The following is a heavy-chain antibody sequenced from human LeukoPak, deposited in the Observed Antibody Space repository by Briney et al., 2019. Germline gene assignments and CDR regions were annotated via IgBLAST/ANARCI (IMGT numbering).Heavy chain of an antibody. Sequence: SETLSLTCTVSGGSISSGGYYWSWIRQHPGKGLEWIGYIYYSGSTNYNPSLKSRVTISVDTSKNQFSLNLRSVTAADTAVFYCARVHRLVPGPFHIWGQGTMVIVSS. CDR3: ARVHRLVPGPFHI. CDR1: GGSISSGGYY. CDR2: IYYSGST. J-gene: IGHJ3*02. V-gene: IGHV4-61*08. D-gene: IGHD6-6*01.